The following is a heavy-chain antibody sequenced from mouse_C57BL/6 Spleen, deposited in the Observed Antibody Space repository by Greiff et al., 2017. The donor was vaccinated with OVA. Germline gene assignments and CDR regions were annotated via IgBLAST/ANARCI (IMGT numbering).Heavy chain of an antibody. CDR2: ISDGGSYT. V-gene: IGHV5-4*01. D-gene: IGHD1-1*01. CDR3: ARDYYGGSYWYFGV. CDR1: GFTFSSYA. Sequence: EVKLVESGGGLVKPGGSLKLSCAASGFTFSSYAMSWVRQTPEKRLEWVATISDGGSYTYYPDNVKGRFTISRDNAKNNLYLQMSHLKSEDTAMYYCARDYYGGSYWYFGVWGTGTTVTVSS. J-gene: IGHJ1*03.